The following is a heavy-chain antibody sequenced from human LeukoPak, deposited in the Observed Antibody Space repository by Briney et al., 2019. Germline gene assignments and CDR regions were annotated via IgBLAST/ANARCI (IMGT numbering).Heavy chain of an antibody. D-gene: IGHD5-18*01. CDR1: GYSISSGYY. Sequence: SETLSLTCAVSGYSISSGYYWGWMRQPPGKGLEWIGSMHHSGSTFYNPSLKSRVTISVDTCKNQFSLKLSSVTAADTAVYFCAAENLDTAMVRIPYWGQGTLVTVSS. CDR3: AAENLDTAMVRIPY. J-gene: IGHJ4*02. V-gene: IGHV4-38-2*01. CDR2: MHHSGST.